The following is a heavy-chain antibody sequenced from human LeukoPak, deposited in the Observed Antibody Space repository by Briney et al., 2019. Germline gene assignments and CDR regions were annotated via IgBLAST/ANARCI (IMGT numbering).Heavy chain of an antibody. CDR1: GFTFSSYS. Sequence: GGSLRLSCAASGFTFSSYSMNWVRQAPGERLEWVSSISSSSSYIYYADSVKGRFTISRDDAKNSLYLQMNSLRAEDTAVYYCAGAPGYSSTNYFFDYWGQGILVTVSS. CDR2: ISSSSSYI. CDR3: AGAPGYSSTNYFFDY. V-gene: IGHV3-21*01. D-gene: IGHD6-13*01. J-gene: IGHJ4*02.